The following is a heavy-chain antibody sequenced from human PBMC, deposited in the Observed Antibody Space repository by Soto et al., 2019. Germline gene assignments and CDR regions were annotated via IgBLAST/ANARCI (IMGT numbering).Heavy chain of an antibody. J-gene: IGHJ6*03. D-gene: IGHD2-15*01. CDR3: ARIYCSGGSCYSWVYYYYYMDV. CDR1: GFTVSSNY. Sequence: EVQLVESGGGLVQPGGSLRLSCAASGFTVSSNYMSWVRQAPGKGLEWVSVIYSGGSTYYADSVKGRFTISRDNSKNTLYLQMNSLRAEDTAVYYCARIYCSGGSCYSWVYYYYYMDVWGKGTTVTVSS. V-gene: IGHV3-66*01. CDR2: IYSGGST.